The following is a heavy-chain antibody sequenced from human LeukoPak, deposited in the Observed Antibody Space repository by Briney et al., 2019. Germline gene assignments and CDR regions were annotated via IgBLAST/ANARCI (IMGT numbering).Heavy chain of an antibody. CDR3: ARDKRSIGVAGTVAFDI. D-gene: IGHD6-19*01. CDR2: IIPIFGTA. V-gene: IGHV1-69*06. J-gene: IGHJ3*02. Sequence: SVKVSCKASGGTFSSYAISWVRQAPGQGLEWMGGIIPIFGTANYAQKFQGRVTITADKSTSTAYMELSSLRSEDTAVYYCARDKRSIGVAGTVAFDIWGQGTMVTVSS. CDR1: GGTFSSYA.